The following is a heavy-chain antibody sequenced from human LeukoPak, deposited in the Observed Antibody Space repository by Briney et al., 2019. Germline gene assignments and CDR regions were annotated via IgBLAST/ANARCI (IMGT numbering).Heavy chain of an antibody. Sequence: PGGSLRLSCVASGFTFSTYAMNWVRHVPGKGLEWVSVITGGSGLIRYADSVKGRFTISRDNSKSTVYLQMNSLRAEDTAIYYCAKDQVPDGLYDIDSWGQGTLVTVSS. CDR1: GFTFSTYA. CDR3: AKDQVPDGLYDIDS. D-gene: IGHD3-9*01. V-gene: IGHV3-23*01. J-gene: IGHJ4*02. CDR2: ITGGSGLI.